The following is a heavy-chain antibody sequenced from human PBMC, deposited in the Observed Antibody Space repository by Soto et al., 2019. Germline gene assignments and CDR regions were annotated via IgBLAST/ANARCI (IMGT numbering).Heavy chain of an antibody. D-gene: IGHD1-26*01. J-gene: IGHJ4*02. CDR2: IKNKANSYTP. Sequence: VQLVESGGGLVQPGGSLRLSCAASGFIFSDHYMDWVRQAPGKGLEWVGRIKNKANSYTPEYAASVKGRFTISRDDSKNSLYLQMNSLKTEDTAVYYCTRISLVGATGVRYFDYWGQGTLLTVSS. V-gene: IGHV3-72*01. CDR3: TRISLVGATGVRYFDY. CDR1: GFIFSDHY.